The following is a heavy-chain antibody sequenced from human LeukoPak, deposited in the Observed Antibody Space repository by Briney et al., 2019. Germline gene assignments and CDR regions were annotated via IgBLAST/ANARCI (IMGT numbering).Heavy chain of an antibody. Sequence: SETLSLTCTVSRGSISGYSWSWIRQSPGGGLEWIGYIYYSGDTAYNPSLRIRVTFTVHTSKNQFALQLTSLTPPDTAVYYFVRGPYGASISKWFDPWGKGTQVTVSS. V-gene: IGHV4-59*13. D-gene: IGHD4/OR15-4a*01. J-gene: IGHJ5*02. CDR3: VRGPYGASISKWFDP. CDR1: RGSISGYS. CDR2: IYYSGDT.